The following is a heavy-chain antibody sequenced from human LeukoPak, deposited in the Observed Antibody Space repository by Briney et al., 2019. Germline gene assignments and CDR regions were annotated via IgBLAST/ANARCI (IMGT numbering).Heavy chain of an antibody. CDR2: IYTSGST. Sequence: PSETLSLTCTVSGRSISSYYWSWIRQPAGKGLEWIGHIYTSGSTNYNPSLKSRVTMSVDTSKKQFSLKLSSVTAADTAVYYCGRDRSSSWYLDWFDPWGQGTLVTVSS. CDR3: GRDRSSSWYLDWFDP. D-gene: IGHD6-13*01. V-gene: IGHV4-4*07. CDR1: GRSISSYY. J-gene: IGHJ5*02.